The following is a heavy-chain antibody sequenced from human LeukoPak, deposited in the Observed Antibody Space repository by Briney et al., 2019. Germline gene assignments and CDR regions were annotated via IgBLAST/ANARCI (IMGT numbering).Heavy chain of an antibody. D-gene: IGHD1-20*01. Sequence: GGSLRLSCAASGFTFSSYGMHWVRQAPGKGLEWVSVTSYDGSSKYYADSVKGRLTIYRDNSRNTLYLQMDSLRVEDTAVYYCARDAAYNWNYVGYWGQGTLVTVSS. V-gene: IGHV3-30*03. J-gene: IGHJ4*02. CDR2: TSYDGSSK. CDR1: GFTFSSYG. CDR3: ARDAAYNWNYVGY.